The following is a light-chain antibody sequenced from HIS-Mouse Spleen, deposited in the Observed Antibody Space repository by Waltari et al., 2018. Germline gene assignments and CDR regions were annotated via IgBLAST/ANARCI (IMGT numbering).Light chain of an antibody. CDR2: EGS. CDR3: CSYAGSSTWV. J-gene: IGLJ3*02. V-gene: IGLV2-23*01. CDR1: SSDVGRYHL. Sequence: QSALTQPASVSGSPGQSITIPCPGTSSDVGRYHLVSWYQQHPGQAPKLMIYEGSKRPSGVSNRFSGSKSGNTASLTISGLQAEDEADYYCCSYAGSSTWVFGGGTKLTVL.